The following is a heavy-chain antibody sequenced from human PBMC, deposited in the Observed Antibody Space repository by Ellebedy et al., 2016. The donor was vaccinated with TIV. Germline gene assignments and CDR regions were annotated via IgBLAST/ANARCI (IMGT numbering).Heavy chain of an antibody. Sequence: GGPLRLSCAASGFSFRSYWMTWVRQAPGKGLQWVANIYQDGSVQYYVDSVKGRFTISRDNADNSLFLQMNSLRAEDTAVYYCARRGSYGDYAVQINSWFDTWGRGTLVAVSS. CDR2: IYQDGSVQ. CDR3: ARRGSYGDYAVQINSWFDT. CDR1: GFSFRSYW. V-gene: IGHV3-7*01. D-gene: IGHD4-17*01. J-gene: IGHJ5*02.